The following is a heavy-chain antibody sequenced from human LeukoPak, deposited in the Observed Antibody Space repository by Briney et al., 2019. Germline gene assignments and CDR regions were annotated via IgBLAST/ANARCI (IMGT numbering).Heavy chain of an antibody. CDR3: ATSRQWLVRYFDY. J-gene: IGHJ4*02. V-gene: IGHV3-23*01. Sequence: GSLRLSCAASGFTFSSYAMSWVRQAPGKGLEWDAAISGSGGSTYYADSVKGRFTISRDNSKNTLYLQMKSLRAEDTAVYYCATSRQWLVRYFDYWGQGTLATVSS. CDR1: GFTFSSYA. CDR2: ISGSGGST. D-gene: IGHD6-19*01.